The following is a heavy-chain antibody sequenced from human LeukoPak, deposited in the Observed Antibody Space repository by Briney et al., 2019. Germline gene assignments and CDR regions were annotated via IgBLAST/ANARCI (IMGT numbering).Heavy chain of an antibody. CDR3: TKGGRSSSWYWAY. CDR1: GFTFNNYW. D-gene: IGHD6-13*01. V-gene: IGHV3-7*01. CDR2: IKQDGSEK. J-gene: IGHJ4*02. Sequence: PGGSLRLSCAASGFTFNNYWMNWVRQAPGKGLEWVATIKQDGSEKYYVDSVKGRFTISRDNAKNSLYLQLNSLRAEDTAVYYCTKGGRSSSWYWAYWGQGTLVTVSS.